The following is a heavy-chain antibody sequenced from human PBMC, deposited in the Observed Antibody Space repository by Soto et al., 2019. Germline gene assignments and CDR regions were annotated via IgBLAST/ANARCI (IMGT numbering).Heavy chain of an antibody. D-gene: IGHD1-7*01. Sequence: PGGSLRLSCAASGFTFSSYSMNWVRQAPGKGLEWVSSISSSSSYIYYADSVKGRFTISRDNAKNSLYLQMNSLRAEDTAVYYCARDLGQLHGWFDPWGQGTLVTVSS. CDR3: ARDLGQLHGWFDP. V-gene: IGHV3-21*01. CDR2: ISSSSSYI. CDR1: GFTFSSYS. J-gene: IGHJ5*02.